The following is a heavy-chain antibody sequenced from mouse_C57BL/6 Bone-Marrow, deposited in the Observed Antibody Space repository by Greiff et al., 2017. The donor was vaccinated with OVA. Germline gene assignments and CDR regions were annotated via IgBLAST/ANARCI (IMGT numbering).Heavy chain of an antibody. J-gene: IGHJ1*03. Sequence: DVQLQESGPGLVKPSQSLSLTCSVTGYSITSGYYWNWIRQFPGNKLEWMGYISYDGSNNYNPSLKNRISITRDTSKNQFFLKLNSVTTEDTATYYCAREGFYYGSSYCWYFDVWGTGTTVTVSS. V-gene: IGHV3-6*01. CDR2: ISYDGSN. CDR1: GYSITSGYY. D-gene: IGHD1-1*01. CDR3: AREGFYYGSSYCWYFDV.